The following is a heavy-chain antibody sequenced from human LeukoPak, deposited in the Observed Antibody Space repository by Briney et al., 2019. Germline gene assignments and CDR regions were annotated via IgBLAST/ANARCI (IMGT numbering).Heavy chain of an antibody. Sequence: SETLSLTCTVSGGSISSSSYYWSWIRQPPGKGLEWIGYIYYSGSTNYNPSLKSRVTISVDTSKNQFSLKLSSVTAADTAVYYCARGGGGISKLDYWGQGTLVTVSS. V-gene: IGHV4-61*01. CDR1: GGSISSSSYY. D-gene: IGHD3-16*01. CDR2: IYYSGST. J-gene: IGHJ4*02. CDR3: ARGGGGISKLDY.